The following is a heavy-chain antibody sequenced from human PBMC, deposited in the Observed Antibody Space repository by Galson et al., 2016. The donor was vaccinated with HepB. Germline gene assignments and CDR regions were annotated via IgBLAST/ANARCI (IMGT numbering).Heavy chain of an antibody. CDR3: ARMRRFGEFYFDY. CDR2: ISSGGTYI. V-gene: IGHV3-21*01. J-gene: IGHJ4*02. Sequence: SLRLSCAASGFTFSSYSMNWVRQAPGRGLEWVSSISSGGTYIYYTDSVKGRFTISRDNAKNSLYLQMNSLRAEDTAVYYCARMRRFGEFYFDYWGQGTLVTVSS. D-gene: IGHD3-10*01. CDR1: GFTFSSYS.